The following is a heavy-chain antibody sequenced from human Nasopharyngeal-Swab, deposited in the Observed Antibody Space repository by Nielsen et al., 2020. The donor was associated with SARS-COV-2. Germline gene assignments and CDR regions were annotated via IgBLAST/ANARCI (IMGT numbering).Heavy chain of an antibody. Sequence: WIRQPPGKGLEWIGSIYYNGNLYENPSLKSRLTMSIDKSKNQFSLTLSSPTAADTAAYYCVSSSSWYYFDYWGQGTQVTVSS. J-gene: IGHJ4*02. D-gene: IGHD6-13*01. V-gene: IGHV4-39*01. CDR2: IYYNGNL. CDR3: VSSSSWYYFDY.